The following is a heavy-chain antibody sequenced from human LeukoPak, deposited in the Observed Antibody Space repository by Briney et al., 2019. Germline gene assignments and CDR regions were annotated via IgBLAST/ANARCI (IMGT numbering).Heavy chain of an antibody. CDR2: IYPGDSDT. V-gene: IGHV5-51*01. CDR3: ASHYIYSSSWPAYFDY. J-gene: IGHJ4*02. CDR1: GYSFTSYW. Sequence: GESLKISWKGSGYSFTSYWIGWVRQMPGKGLEWMGIIYPGDSDTRYSPSFQGQVTISADKSISTAYLQWSSLKASDTAMYYCASHYIYSSSWPAYFDYWGQGTLVTVSP. D-gene: IGHD6-13*01.